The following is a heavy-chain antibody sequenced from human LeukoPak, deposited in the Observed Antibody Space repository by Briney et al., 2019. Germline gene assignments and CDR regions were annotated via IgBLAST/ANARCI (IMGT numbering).Heavy chain of an antibody. CDR1: GFTFSSYW. CDR3: ARTPYCSSTTCEDFDY. CDR2: INSDGITT. Sequence: GGSLRLSCAASGFTFSSYWMHWVRQAPGKGLVWVSRINSDGITTTYADSVKGRFTISRENAKNTLYLQMNSLRDDDTAVYYCARTPYCSSTTCEDFDYWGQGTLVTVSS. D-gene: IGHD2-2*01. V-gene: IGHV3-74*03. J-gene: IGHJ4*02.